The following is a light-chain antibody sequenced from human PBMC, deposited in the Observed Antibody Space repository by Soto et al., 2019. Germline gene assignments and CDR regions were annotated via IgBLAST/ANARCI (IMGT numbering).Light chain of an antibody. CDR3: QQHYSSPT. Sequence: DIVMTQSPDSLAVSLGERATINCKSSQSVLYSSNNKNYLAWYQQKPGQPPKLLISWASTRESGVPDRFTGSGSGTDFTLHISSLQDEAVAVYYCQQHYSSPTFGQGTKVEIK. V-gene: IGKV4-1*01. CDR1: QSVLYSSNNKNY. J-gene: IGKJ1*01. CDR2: WAS.